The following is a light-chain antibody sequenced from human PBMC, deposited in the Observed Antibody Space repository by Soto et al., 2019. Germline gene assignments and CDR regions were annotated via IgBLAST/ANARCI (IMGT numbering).Light chain of an antibody. CDR3: HHYNLYPWT. CDR2: AAS. J-gene: IGKJ1*01. CDR1: QSISSW. V-gene: IGKV1-5*01. Sequence: DIQMTQSPSTLSASVGDRVTITCRASQSISSWLAWYQQKPGKAPKLLIYAASSLESGVPSRFSGSGSGTESTLTISSLQPDDFAPYYGHHYNLYPWTFGQGTKVEIQ.